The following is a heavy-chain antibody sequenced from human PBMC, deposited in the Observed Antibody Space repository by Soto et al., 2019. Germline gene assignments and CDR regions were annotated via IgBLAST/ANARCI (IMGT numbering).Heavy chain of an antibody. CDR2: IIPILGIA. CDR1: GGTFSSYT. CDR3: AKPSFGADYFDY. D-gene: IGHD3-10*01. Sequence: QVQLVQSGAEVKKPGSSVKVSCKASGGTFSSYTISRVRQAPGQGLEWMGRIIPILGIANYAQKFQGRVTITADKSTSTAYMELSSLRSEDTAVYYCAKPSFGADYFDYWGQGTLVTVSS. V-gene: IGHV1-69*02. J-gene: IGHJ4*02.